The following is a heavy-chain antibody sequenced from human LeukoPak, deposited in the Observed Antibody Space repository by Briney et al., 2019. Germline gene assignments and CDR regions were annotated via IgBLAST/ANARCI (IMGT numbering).Heavy chain of an antibody. CDR3: ARAPLQPDYYYYYMDV. Sequence: TSETLSLTCTVSGGSISSYYWSWIRQPPGKGLEWIGYIYYSGSTNYNPSLKSRVTISVDTSKNQFSLKLSSVTAADTAVYYCARAPLQPDYYYYYMDVWGKGTTVTVSS. V-gene: IGHV4-59*01. CDR2: IYYSGST. CDR1: GGSISSYY. J-gene: IGHJ6*03. D-gene: IGHD1-1*01.